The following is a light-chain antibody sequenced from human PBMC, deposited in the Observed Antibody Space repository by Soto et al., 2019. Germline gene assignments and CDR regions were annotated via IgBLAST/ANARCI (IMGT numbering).Light chain of an antibody. Sequence: QSVLTQPASVSGSPGQSITISCTGSFSDVGPHDYASWYQQHPGKAPKLVIYDVTNRPSGVSGRFSGSKSGNTASLTISGLQAEDEADYYCCSYTTSSTYVFGTGTKVTVL. CDR3: CSYTTSSTYV. V-gene: IGLV2-14*03. CDR1: FSDVGPHDY. CDR2: DVT. J-gene: IGLJ1*01.